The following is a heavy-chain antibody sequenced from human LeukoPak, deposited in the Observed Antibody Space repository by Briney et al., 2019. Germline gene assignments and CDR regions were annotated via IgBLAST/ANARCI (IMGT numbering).Heavy chain of an antibody. D-gene: IGHD2-15*01. J-gene: IGHJ4*02. CDR1: GFTFSSYA. CDR3: AKALPCSGGSCYGYDY. CDR2: ISGSGGGT. Sequence: GGSLRLSCAASGFTFSSYAMSWVRQAPGKGLEWVSAISGSGGGTYYADSVKGRFTISRDNSKNTLYLQMNSLRAEDTAVYYCAKALPCSGGSCYGYDYWGQGTLVTVSS. V-gene: IGHV3-23*01.